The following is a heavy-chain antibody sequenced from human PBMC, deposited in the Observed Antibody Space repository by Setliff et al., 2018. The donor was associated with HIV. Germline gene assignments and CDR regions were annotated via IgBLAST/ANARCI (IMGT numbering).Heavy chain of an antibody. CDR3: ARVRLTMIMMVDYFDQ. CDR2: INHSGST. CDR1: GGSFSAYY. J-gene: IGHJ4*02. V-gene: IGHV4-34*01. Sequence: PSETLSLTCAVYGGSFSAYYWSWIRQPPGKGLEWIGEINHSGSTNYNPSLKTRVTIMVDTSKNQFSLKLTSVTAADTAVYYCARVRLTMIMMVDYFDQWGQGTLVTVSS. D-gene: IGHD3-22*01.